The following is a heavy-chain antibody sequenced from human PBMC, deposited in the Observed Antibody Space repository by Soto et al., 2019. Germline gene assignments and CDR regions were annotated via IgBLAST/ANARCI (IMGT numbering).Heavy chain of an antibody. V-gene: IGHV1-46*01. J-gene: IGHJ6*02. CDR1: GYTFTSYY. D-gene: IGHD1-26*01. CDR3: ARASHMSPWEYYGMDV. CDR2: INPSGGST. Sequence: ASVKVSCKASGYTFTSYYMHWVRQAPGQGLEWMGIINPSGGSTSYAQKFQGRVTMTRDTSTSTVYMELSSLRSEDTAVYYCARASHMSPWEYYGMDVWGQGTKVTVSS.